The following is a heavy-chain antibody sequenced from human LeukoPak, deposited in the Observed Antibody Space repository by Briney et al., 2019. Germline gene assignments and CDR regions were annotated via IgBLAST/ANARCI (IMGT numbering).Heavy chain of an antibody. CDR3: ARTSSTLWLRTPGGDY. Sequence: GASVKVSCKASGYTFTSYGISWVRQAPGQGLEWVGWISAYNGNTNYAQKLQGRVTVTTDTSTSTAYMELRSLRSDDTAVYYCARTSSTLWLRTPGGDYWGQGTLVTVSS. CDR1: GYTFTSYG. V-gene: IGHV1-18*01. J-gene: IGHJ4*02. D-gene: IGHD5-12*01. CDR2: ISAYNGNT.